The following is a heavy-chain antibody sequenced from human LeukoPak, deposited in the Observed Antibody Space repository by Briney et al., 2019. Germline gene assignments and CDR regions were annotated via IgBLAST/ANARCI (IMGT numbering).Heavy chain of an antibody. CDR1: GFTFSNYV. D-gene: IGHD3-22*01. Sequence: PGGSLRLSCAASGFTFSNYVMQWVRQAPGKGLEWVALIAHDGSNKYYADSVKGRFTISRDNSKNTLYLQMNSLRAEDTAVYYVRRRQMIVVVITSYYYYMDVWGKGTTVTISS. J-gene: IGHJ6*03. V-gene: IGHV3-30*03. CDR2: IAHDGSNK. CDR3: RRRQMIVVVITSYYYYMDV.